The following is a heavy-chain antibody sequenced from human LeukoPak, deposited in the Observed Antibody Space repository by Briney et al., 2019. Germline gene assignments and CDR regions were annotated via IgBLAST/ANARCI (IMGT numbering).Heavy chain of an antibody. D-gene: IGHD2-15*01. V-gene: IGHV5-51*01. CDR3: AIYRYSAFDI. CDR2: IYPGDSDT. Sequence: RGESLKISCKGSGYSFTAYWIGWVRQMPGKGLEWMGIIYPGDSDTRYSPSFQGRVTISADKPISTAYLQWRSLKASDTATYYCAIYRYSAFDIWGQGTLVTVSS. J-gene: IGHJ3*02. CDR1: GYSFTAYW.